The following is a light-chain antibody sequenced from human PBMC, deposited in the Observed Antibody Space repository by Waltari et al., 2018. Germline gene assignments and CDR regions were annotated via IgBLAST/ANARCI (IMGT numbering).Light chain of an antibody. Sequence: EIVLTQCPGPLSLSPGATAILSCRASQNVSQNHVAWFQVKPGQPPRLLIYAAANRAPGVPVKFSGRGSGTDFSLTILIVEPEDFAVYSCHQYGSSIRSFGQGTKVEVK. V-gene: IGKV3-20*01. CDR3: HQYGSSIRS. CDR2: AAA. CDR1: QNVSQNH. J-gene: IGKJ1*01.